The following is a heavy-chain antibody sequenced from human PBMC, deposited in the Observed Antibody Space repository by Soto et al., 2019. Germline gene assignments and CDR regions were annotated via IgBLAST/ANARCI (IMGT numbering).Heavy chain of an antibody. CDR2: IYPGDSDT. CDR3: ARSPPDYYYYYGMDV. J-gene: IGHJ6*02. V-gene: IGHV5-51*01. CDR1: GYSFTSYW. Sequence: PGESLKISCKGSGYSFTSYWIGWVRQLHGKGLEWMGIIYPGDSDTRDSPSFQGQVTISADKSISTAYLQWSSLKASDTAMYYCARSPPDYYYYYGMDVWGQGTTVTVSS.